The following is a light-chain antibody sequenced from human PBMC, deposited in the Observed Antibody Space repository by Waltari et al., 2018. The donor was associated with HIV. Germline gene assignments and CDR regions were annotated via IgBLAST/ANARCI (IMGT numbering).Light chain of an antibody. Sequence: QSVLTQPPSVSGAPGQRVTISCTGSSSNIGAVYDVHWYQQLPGTAPKLLIYGNNNRPSGVPDRFSGSKSATSASLAITGLQAEDEADYYCQSYDSSLSGWVFGGGTKLTVL. V-gene: IGLV1-40*01. CDR3: QSYDSSLSGWV. CDR1: SSNIGAVYD. CDR2: GNN. J-gene: IGLJ3*02.